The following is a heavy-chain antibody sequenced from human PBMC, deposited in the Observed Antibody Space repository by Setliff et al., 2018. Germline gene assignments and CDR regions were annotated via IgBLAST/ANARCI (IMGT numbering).Heavy chain of an antibody. CDR3: ARDSPTVVTHIRAFDI. J-gene: IGHJ3*02. CDR2: ISASNGNT. V-gene: IGHV1-18*01. Sequence: ASVKVSCKASGYTFTNYGISWVRQAPGQGLEWMGWISASNGNTNSAQKLQGRVTMTTDTSTSIAYMELRSLRSDDTAVYYCARDSPTVVTHIRAFDIWGQGTMVTVSS. CDR1: GYTFTNYG. D-gene: IGHD4-17*01.